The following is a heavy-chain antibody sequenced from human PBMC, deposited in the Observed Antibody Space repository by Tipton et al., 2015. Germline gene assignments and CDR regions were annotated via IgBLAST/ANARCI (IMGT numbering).Heavy chain of an antibody. V-gene: IGHV4-38-2*01. CDR2: ISHSGNT. D-gene: IGHD1-1*01. CDR3: ARHGAGTTIIDY. Sequence: TLSLTCAVSAYSISSDYYWGWIRQPPGKGLEWIGSISHSGNTCYNPSLKSRVTMSRDTSKNQFSLKLNSVTAADTAVYYCARHGAGTTIIDYWGQGILVTVSS. CDR1: AYSISSDYY. J-gene: IGHJ4*02.